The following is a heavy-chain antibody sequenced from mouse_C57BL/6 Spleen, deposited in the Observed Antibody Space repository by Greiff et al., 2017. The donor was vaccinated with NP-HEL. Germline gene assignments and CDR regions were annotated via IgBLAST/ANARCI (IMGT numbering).Heavy chain of an antibody. V-gene: IGHV5-17*01. CDR2: ISSGSSTI. CDR3: APGGGYAMDY. CDR1: GFTFSDYG. Sequence: EVQLVESGGGLVKPGGSLKLSCAASGFTFSDYGMHWVRQAPEKGLEWVAYISSGSSTIYYADTVKGRFTISRDNAKNTLFLQMTSLRSEDTAMYYCAPGGGYAMDYWGQRTSVTVSS. J-gene: IGHJ4*01.